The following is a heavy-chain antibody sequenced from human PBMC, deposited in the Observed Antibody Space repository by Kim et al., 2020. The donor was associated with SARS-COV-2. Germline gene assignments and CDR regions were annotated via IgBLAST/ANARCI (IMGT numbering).Heavy chain of an antibody. CDR1: GFTFSSYW. CDR3: ARVFYGAGSYYNSNDY. D-gene: IGHD3-10*01. Sequence: GGSLRLSCVASGFTFSSYWMSWVRQVPGKGLEWVANIKKDESEKYYVDSVKGRFTISRDNAKNSLYLQMNSLRAEDTAVYYCARVFYGAGSYYNSNDYWGQGTLVSV. V-gene: IGHV3-7*03. J-gene: IGHJ4*02. CDR2: IKKDESEK.